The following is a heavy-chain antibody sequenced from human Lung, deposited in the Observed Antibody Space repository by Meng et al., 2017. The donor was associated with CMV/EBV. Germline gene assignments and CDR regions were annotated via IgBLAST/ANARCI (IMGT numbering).Heavy chain of an antibody. Sequence: SVXVAXKASGDTYSGYTINWVRQAPGQGLEWVGRIIPILGTANYAQKLQGRVTFTADKSTSTAYMELSSLRSEDTAVYYCATDGGLGEVVLTINYHYYALDVWXQGTXVTVSS. V-gene: IGHV1-69*08. D-gene: IGHD3-10*01. J-gene: IGHJ6*02. CDR3: ATDGGLGEVVLTINYHYYALDV. CDR1: GDTYSGYT. CDR2: IIPILGTA.